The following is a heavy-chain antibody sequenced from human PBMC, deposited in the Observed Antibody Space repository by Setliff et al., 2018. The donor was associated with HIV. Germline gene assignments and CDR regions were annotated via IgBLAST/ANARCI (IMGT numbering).Heavy chain of an antibody. D-gene: IGHD1-1*01. CDR2: VDPEDGET. CDR1: GYTFSDYY. V-gene: IGHV1-69-2*01. J-gene: IGHJ3*02. CDR3: VTDWNDGHGVVDI. Sequence: ASVKVSCKASGYTFSDYYMHWVQQAPGKGLEWMGRVDPEDGETIYAEKFQGRVTMTADPSIDTIYMELNRLTPDDTAVYYCVTDWNDGHGVVDIWGQGTMVTVSS.